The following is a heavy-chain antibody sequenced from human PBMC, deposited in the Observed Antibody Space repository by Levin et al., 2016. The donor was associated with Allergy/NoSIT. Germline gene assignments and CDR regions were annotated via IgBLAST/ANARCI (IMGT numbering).Heavy chain of an antibody. CDR2: MFYSGST. V-gene: IGHV4-39*01. J-gene: IGHJ4*02. D-gene: IGHD7-27*01. CDR1: GGSISSSGNS. Sequence: SETLSLTCTVSGGSISSSGNSWAWIRQPPGKGLEWIGTMFYSGSTYYNPSLQSRVTISVDTSKNRFSLELTSVTAADTAVYYCARQALFADAWGRGYFDYWGQGTLVTVSS. CDR3: ARQALFADAWGRGYFDY.